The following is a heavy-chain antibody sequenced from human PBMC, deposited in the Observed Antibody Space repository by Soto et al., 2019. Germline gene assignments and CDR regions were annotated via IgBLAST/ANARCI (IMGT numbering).Heavy chain of an antibody. V-gene: IGHV3-23*01. J-gene: IGHJ4*02. Sequence: EVQLLESGGGLVQPGGSLRLSCAASGFTFSSYAMSWVRQAPGKGLEWVSAISGSGGSTYYADSVKGRFPISRDNSKNTSYLQMNSLRAEDTAVYYCAKDPIRLFGRVSGYFDYWGQGTLVTVSS. D-gene: IGHD3-16*01. CDR1: GFTFSSYA. CDR3: AKDPIRLFGRVSGYFDY. CDR2: ISGSGGST.